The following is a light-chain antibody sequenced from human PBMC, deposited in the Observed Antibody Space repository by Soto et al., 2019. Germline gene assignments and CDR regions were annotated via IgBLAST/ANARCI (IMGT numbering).Light chain of an antibody. CDR1: QSVSSNY. V-gene: IGKV3D-15*01. CDR2: GAS. Sequence: EIVVTQYPGTLSLSPGERATLSCRASQSVSSNYLAWYQQKPGQAPRLLIYGASTRATGVPDRFSGGGSGTEFTLTISSLQSEDFAVYYCQQYNHWPRTFGQGTKVDI. CDR3: QQYNHWPRT. J-gene: IGKJ1*01.